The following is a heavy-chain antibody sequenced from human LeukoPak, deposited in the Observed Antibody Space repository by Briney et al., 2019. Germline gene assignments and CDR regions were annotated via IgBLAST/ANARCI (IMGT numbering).Heavy chain of an antibody. Sequence: GASVKVSCKASGYTLTGYYMHWVRQAPGQGLEWMGWINPNSGGTKYAQEFQGRVTMTRDTSISTAYMELSRLRSDDTAVYYCAKSSISGSGSYYPYYYGMDVWGQGTAVTVFS. CDR3: AKSSISGSGSYYPYYYGMDV. V-gene: IGHV1-2*02. CDR1: GYTLTGYY. CDR2: INPNSGGT. D-gene: IGHD3-10*01. J-gene: IGHJ6*02.